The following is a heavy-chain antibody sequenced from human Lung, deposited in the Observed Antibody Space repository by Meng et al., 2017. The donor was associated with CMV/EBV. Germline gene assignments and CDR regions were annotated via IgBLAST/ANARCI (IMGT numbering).Heavy chain of an antibody. CDR1: GDSITNHNW. CDR2: IPHRGSS. D-gene: IGHD3-10*01. V-gene: IGHV4-4*02. J-gene: IGHJ1*01. Sequence: QVQLRGSGPALGKPSATLPLTCAVSGDSITNHNWWAWVRQPPGKGLEWIGEIPHRGSSAYNPSLKSRVSMSIDKSKNQFSLKLTSVTAADTAVYHCLRRSGGSVWGQGTLVTVSS. CDR3: LRRSGGSV.